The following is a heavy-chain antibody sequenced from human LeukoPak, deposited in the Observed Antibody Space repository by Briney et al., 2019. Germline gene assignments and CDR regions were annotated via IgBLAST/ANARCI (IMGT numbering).Heavy chain of an antibody. CDR2: ISWNSGSI. V-gene: IGHV3-9*01. CDR3: EKDRSESLGEAHQDDAFDI. Sequence: PGRSLRLSCAASGFTFDDYAMHWVRQAPGKGLEWASGISWNSGSIGYADSVKGRFTISRDNAKNSLYLQMNSLRAEDTALYYWEKDRSESLGEAHQDDAFDIWGKGPMVTVFS. D-gene: IGHD3-16*01. J-gene: IGHJ3*02. CDR1: GFTFDDYA.